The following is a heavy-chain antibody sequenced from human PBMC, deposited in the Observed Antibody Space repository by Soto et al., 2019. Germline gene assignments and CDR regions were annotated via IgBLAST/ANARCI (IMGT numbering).Heavy chain of an antibody. CDR1: GFTFDDYA. CDR3: AKDSVAAVAGGFDY. V-gene: IGHV3-9*01. J-gene: IGHJ4*02. Sequence: PGGSLRLSCAASGFTFDDYAMHWVRQAPGKGLEWVSGISWNSGSIGYADSVKGRFTISRDNAKNSLYLQMNSLRAEDTALYYCAKDSVAAVAGGFDYWGQGTLVTVSS. CDR2: ISWNSGSI. D-gene: IGHD6-19*01.